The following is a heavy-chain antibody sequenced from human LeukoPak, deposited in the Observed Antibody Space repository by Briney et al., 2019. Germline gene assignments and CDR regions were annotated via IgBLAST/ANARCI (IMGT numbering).Heavy chain of an antibody. CDR1: GFTFSSYS. V-gene: IGHV3-21*01. D-gene: IGHD6-13*01. CDR3: ARDRTYSNDMDV. CDR2: ISSSSSYI. J-gene: IGHJ6*03. Sequence: PGGSLRLSCAASGFTFSSYSMTWVRQAPGKGLEWVSSISSSSSYIYYADSVKGRFTISRDNAKNSLYLQMNSLRAEDTAVYYCARDRTYSNDMDVWGKGTTVTVSS.